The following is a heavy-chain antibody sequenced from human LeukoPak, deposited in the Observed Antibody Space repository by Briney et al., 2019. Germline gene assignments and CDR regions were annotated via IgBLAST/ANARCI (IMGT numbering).Heavy chain of an antibody. J-gene: IGHJ4*02. Sequence: GGSLRLSCAASGFTFSSYGMHWVRQAPGKGLEWGAVIWYDGNNKYYADSVKGRFTIARDNSKNTLYLQMNSLRAEDTAVYYCAREGVIFSSGYYYFDYWGQGTLVTVSS. V-gene: IGHV3-33*01. CDR1: GFTFSSYG. CDR3: AREGVIFSSGYYYFDY. CDR2: IWYDGNNK. D-gene: IGHD3-22*01.